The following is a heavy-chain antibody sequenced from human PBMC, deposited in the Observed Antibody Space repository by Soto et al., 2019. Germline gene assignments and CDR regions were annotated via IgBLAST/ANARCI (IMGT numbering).Heavy chain of an antibody. CDR3: ARSYISSSYWFDP. J-gene: IGHJ5*02. CDR2: ISAYNGNT. V-gene: IGHV1-18*01. D-gene: IGHD6-6*01. CDR1: GYTFTSYG. Sequence: ASVKVSCKASGYTFTSYGISWVRQAPGQGLEWMGWISAYNGNTNYAQKLQGRVTMTTDTSTSTVYMELSSLRSEDTAMYYCARSYISSSYWFDPWGQGTLVTVSS.